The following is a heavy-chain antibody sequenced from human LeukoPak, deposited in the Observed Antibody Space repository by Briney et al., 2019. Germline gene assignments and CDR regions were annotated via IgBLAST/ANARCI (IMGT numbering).Heavy chain of an antibody. D-gene: IGHD3-16*02. CDR1: GFTFSGSA. Sequence: GGSLRLSCAASGFTFSGSAMHWVRQASGKGLEWVGRIRSKANSYATAYAASVKGRLTISRDDSKNTAYLQMHSLKTEDTAVYYCTRSPPRVSVWGSYRYTLYYFDYWGQGTLVTVSS. J-gene: IGHJ4*02. CDR3: TRSPPRVSVWGSYRYTLYYFDY. CDR2: IRSKANSYAT. V-gene: IGHV3-73*01.